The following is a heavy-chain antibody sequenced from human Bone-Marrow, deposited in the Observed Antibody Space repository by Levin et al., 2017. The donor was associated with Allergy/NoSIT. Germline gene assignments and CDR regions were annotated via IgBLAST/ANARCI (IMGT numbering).Heavy chain of an antibody. CDR2: IKQDGSEK. D-gene: IGHD4-17*01. J-gene: IGHJ5*02. V-gene: IGHV3-7*04. CDR1: GFTFSHYW. CDR3: ARDWAYGAFFNWFDP. Sequence: GGSLRLSCAASGFTFSHYWMSWVRQAPGKGLEWVANIKQDGSEKYYVDSVKGRFTISRDNAKNSLYLQMNSLRAEDTAVYYCARDWAYGAFFNWFDPWGQGTLVTVSS.